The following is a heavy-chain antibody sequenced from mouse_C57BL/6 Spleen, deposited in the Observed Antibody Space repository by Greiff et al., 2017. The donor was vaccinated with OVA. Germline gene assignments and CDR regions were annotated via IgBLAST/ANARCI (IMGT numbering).Heavy chain of an antibody. Sequence: QVQLQQSGAELARPGASVKLSCKASGYTFTSYGISWVKQRTGQGLEWIGEIYPRSGNTYYNEKFKGKATLTADKSSSTAYMELRSLTSEDSAVYFCARVAITTVVATGDYAMDYWGQGTSVTVSS. D-gene: IGHD1-1*01. J-gene: IGHJ4*01. V-gene: IGHV1-81*01. CDR3: ARVAITTVVATGDYAMDY. CDR1: GYTFTSYG. CDR2: IYPRSGNT.